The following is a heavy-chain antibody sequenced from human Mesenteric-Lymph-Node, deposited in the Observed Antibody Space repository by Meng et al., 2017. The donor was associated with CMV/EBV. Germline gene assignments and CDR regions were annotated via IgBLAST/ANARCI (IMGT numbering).Heavy chain of an antibody. CDR3: ARDNGLLYFDY. D-gene: IGHD3-22*01. Sequence: GESLKISCAASGFTFSSYSMNWVRQAPGKGLEWVSSISSSSSYIYYADSVKGRFTISRDNAKNSLYLQMNSLRAEDTAVYYCARDNGLLYFDYWGQGTLVTVSS. J-gene: IGHJ4*02. CDR1: GFTFSSYS. CDR2: ISSSSSYI. V-gene: IGHV3-21*01.